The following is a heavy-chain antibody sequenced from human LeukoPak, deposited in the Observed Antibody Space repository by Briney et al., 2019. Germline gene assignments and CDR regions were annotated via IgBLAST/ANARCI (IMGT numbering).Heavy chain of an antibody. V-gene: IGHV3-66*01. J-gene: IGHJ4*02. Sequence: GGSLRLSCAASGFTVSSNYMSWVRQAPGKGLEWVSVIYSGGSTYYADSVKGRFTISRDNSKNTLYLQMNSLRAEDTAVYYCARSSFGEFSYYFDYWGQGTLVTVSS. CDR2: IYSGGST. CDR3: ARSSFGEFSYYFDY. CDR1: GFTVSSNY. D-gene: IGHD3-10*01.